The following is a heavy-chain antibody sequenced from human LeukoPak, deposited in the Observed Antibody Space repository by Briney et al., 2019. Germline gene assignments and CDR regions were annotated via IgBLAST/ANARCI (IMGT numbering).Heavy chain of an antibody. CDR1: GGSISSSSW. V-gene: IGHV4-4*02. J-gene: IGHJ4*02. Sequence: RTSETLSLTCAVSGGSISSSSWWSWVRQPPGKGLEWIGEIYHSGSTNYNPSLKSRVTISVDKSKNQFSLKLSSVTAADTAVYSCARLPFNSGYEYSDYWGQGTLVTVSS. CDR2: IYHSGST. CDR3: ARLPFNSGYEYSDY. D-gene: IGHD5-12*01.